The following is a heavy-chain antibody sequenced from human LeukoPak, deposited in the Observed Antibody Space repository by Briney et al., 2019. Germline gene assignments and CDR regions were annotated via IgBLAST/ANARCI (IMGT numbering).Heavy chain of an antibody. V-gene: IGHV3-11*04. D-gene: IGHD1-26*01. CDR3: ARDRSGSYLGQDY. Sequence: PGGSLRLSCAASGFTFSDYCMSWIRQAPGKGLEWVSYISSSGSTIYYADSAKGRFTISRDNAKNSLYLQMNSLRAEDTAVYYCARDRSGSYLGQDYWGQGTLVTVSS. CDR1: GFTFSDYC. J-gene: IGHJ4*02. CDR2: ISSSGSTI.